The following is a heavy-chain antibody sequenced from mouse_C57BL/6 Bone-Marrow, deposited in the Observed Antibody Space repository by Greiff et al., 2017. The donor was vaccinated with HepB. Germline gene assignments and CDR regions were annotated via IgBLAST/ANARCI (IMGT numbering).Heavy chain of an antibody. CDR3: NYGSSQRYFDV. J-gene: IGHJ1*03. CDR1: SNTINSYW. V-gene: IGHV1-72*01. Sequence: VQMKQKGAEHVTQGDSVKLSCKASSNTINSYWMHWVKQRPGRGLEWIGRIDPNSGGTKYNEKFKSKATLTVDKPSSTAYMQLSSLTSEDSAVYYCNYGSSQRYFDVWGTGTTVTVSS. D-gene: IGHD1-1*01. CDR2: IDPNSGGT.